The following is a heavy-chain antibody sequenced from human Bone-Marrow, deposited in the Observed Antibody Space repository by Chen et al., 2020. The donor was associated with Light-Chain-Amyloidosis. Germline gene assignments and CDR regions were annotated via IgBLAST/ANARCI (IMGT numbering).Heavy chain of an antibody. V-gene: IGHV1-69*06. CDR3: AHLRPPRGDYGDAGDY. D-gene: IGHD4-17*01. J-gene: IGHJ4*02. Sequence: QVQLVQSGAEVKKPGSSVKVSCKASGGTFSDLGVGWVWVRQAPGQGLEWRGGIIPLFRTTKYAQNFQGRVSITADKFTNTVYMELSSMRSEDTAVYYCAHLRPPRGDYGDAGDYWGQGTQVTVSS. CDR2: IIPLFRTT. CDR1: GGTFSDLG.